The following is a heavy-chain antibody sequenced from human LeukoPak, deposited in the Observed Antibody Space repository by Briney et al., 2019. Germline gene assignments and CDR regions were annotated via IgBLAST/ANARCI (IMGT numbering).Heavy chain of an antibody. V-gene: IGHV3-30-3*01. Sequence: PGGSLRLSCAASGFTFSTYAMHWVRQAPGRGLEWVAVISYDGSNEYYADSVKGRFTISRDNPTNTLYLQVNSLRAEDTAVYYCARDNWSFDYWGQGTLVTVSS. J-gene: IGHJ4*02. D-gene: IGHD1-20*01. CDR3: ARDNWSFDY. CDR2: ISYDGSNE. CDR1: GFTFSTYA.